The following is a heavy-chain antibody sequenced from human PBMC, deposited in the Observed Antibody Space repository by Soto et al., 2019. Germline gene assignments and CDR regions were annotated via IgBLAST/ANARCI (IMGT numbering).Heavy chain of an antibody. CDR3: AREVTMVRGVYYGMDV. D-gene: IGHD3-10*01. CDR2: INPNSGGT. J-gene: IGHJ6*02. CDR1: GYTFTGYY. Sequence: ASVKVSCKASGYTFTGYYMHWVRQAPGQGLEWMGWINPNSGGTNYAQKFQGRVTMTRDTSISTAYMELSRLRSDDTAVYYCAREVTMVRGVYYGMDVWGQGTTVTVSS. V-gene: IGHV1-2*02.